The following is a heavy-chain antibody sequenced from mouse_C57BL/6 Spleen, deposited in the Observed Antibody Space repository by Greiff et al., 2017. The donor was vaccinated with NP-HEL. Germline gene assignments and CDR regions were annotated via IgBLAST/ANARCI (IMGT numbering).Heavy chain of an antibody. J-gene: IGHJ3*01. CDR1: GYTFTSYW. D-gene: IGHD1-1*01. CDR3: ARLRYYGSSYWFAY. CDR2: IYPSNSET. Sequence: QVQLQQPGAELVRPGSSVKLSCKASGYTFTSYWMDWVKQRPGRGLEWIGNIYPSNSETHYNQKFKDKATLTVDKSSSTAYMQLSSLTSEDSAVYYCARLRYYGSSYWFAYWGQGTLVTVSA. V-gene: IGHV1-61*01.